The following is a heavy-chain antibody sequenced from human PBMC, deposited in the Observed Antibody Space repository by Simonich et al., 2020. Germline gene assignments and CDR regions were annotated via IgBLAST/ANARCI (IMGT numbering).Heavy chain of an antibody. CDR2: IYYSGGT. V-gene: IGHV4-59*01. CDR1: GGSISSYY. Sequence: QVQLQESGPGLVKPSETLSLTCTVSGGSISSYYWSWIRQPPGKGLEWIGYIYYSGGTNYNPSLKSRVTISVDTSKNQFSLKLSSVTAADTAVYYCARAFCDRTGYFDYWGQGTLVTVSS. J-gene: IGHJ4*02. CDR3: ARAFCDRTGYFDY. D-gene: IGHD1-1*01.